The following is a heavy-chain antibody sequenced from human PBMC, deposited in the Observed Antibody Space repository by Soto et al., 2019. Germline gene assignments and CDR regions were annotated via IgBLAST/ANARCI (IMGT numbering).Heavy chain of an antibody. D-gene: IGHD2-2*01. CDR3: ARDNGCTSSSCYGGWFDP. CDR1: GGSFSSGAYY. V-gene: IGHV4-31*03. Sequence: QVQLRESGPGLVKPSQTLSLTCTVSGGSFSSGAYYWSWIRQLPGKGLEWFGYIYYSGRAYYNPSLKSRITISVDTAKNQFSLKLSSVTAADTAVYYCARDNGCTSSSCYGGWFDPWCQGTLVTVSS. J-gene: IGHJ5*02. CDR2: IYYSGRA.